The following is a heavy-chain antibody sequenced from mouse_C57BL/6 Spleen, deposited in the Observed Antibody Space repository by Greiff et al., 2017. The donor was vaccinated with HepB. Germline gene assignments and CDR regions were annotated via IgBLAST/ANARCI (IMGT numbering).Heavy chain of an antibody. V-gene: IGHV3-6*01. Sequence: ESGPGLVKPSQSLSLTCSVTGYSITSGYYWNWIRQFPGNKLEWMGYISYDGSNNYNPSLKNRISITRDTSKNQFFLKLNSVTTEDTATYYCAREGGRAMDYWGQGTSVTVFS. CDR3: AREGGRAMDY. CDR1: GYSITSGYY. J-gene: IGHJ4*01. CDR2: ISYDGSN.